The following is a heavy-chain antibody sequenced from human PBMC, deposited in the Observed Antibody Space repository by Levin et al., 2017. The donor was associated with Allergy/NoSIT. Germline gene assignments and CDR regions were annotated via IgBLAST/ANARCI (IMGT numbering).Heavy chain of an antibody. CDR1: GFTFSSYA. CDR3: ARGPSGYSSGPIDY. D-gene: IGHD6-19*01. Sequence: GGSLRLSCAASGFTFSSYAMHWVRQAPGKGLEWVAVISYDGSNKYYADSVKGRFTISRDNSKNTLYLQMNSLRAEDTAVYYCARGPSGYSSGPIDYWGQGTLVTVSS. CDR2: ISYDGSNK. J-gene: IGHJ4*02. V-gene: IGHV3-30-3*01.